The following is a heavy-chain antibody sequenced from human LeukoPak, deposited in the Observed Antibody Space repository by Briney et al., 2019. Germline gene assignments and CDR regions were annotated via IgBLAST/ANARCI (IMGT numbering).Heavy chain of an antibody. CDR2: IIPIFGTA. V-gene: IGHV1-69*13. D-gene: IGHD1-26*01. CDR1: GGTFSSYA. J-gene: IGHJ4*02. CDR3: ARGLSGSPRD. Sequence: SVKVSCKASGGTFSSYAISWVRQAPGQGLEWMGGIIPIFGTANYAQKFQGRVTITADESASTVYMELSSLRSEDTAVYYCARGLSGSPRDWGQGTLVTVSS.